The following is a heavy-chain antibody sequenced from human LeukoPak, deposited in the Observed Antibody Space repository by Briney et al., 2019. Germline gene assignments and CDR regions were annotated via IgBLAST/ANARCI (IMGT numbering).Heavy chain of an antibody. J-gene: IGHJ4*02. V-gene: IGHV3-7*04. CDR2: IKLDGSET. D-gene: IGHD5-18*01. Sequence: LSGRSLRLSCAASGFTFSSYWMSWVRQAPGKGLEWVANIKLDGSETNYGDSVKGRFTISRDNAKNSLFLQMNSLRAEDTAVYYCARGYSYVFYWGQGTLVSVSS. CDR3: ARGYSYVFY. CDR1: GFTFSSYW.